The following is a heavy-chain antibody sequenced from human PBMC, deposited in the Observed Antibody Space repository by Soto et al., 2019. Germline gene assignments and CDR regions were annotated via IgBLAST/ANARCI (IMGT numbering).Heavy chain of an antibody. D-gene: IGHD3-3*01. Sequence: HPGGSLRLSCAASGLTFSSSIMTGALQAKGKGLEWVSYISSSSSTIYYADSVKGRFTISRDNARNSLYLQMNSLRDEDTAVYYCARDSFPDQPTYYDFWSGYYTPPSDYWGQGTLVTVSS. CDR1: GLTFSSSI. CDR2: ISSSSSTI. V-gene: IGHV3-48*02. J-gene: IGHJ4*02. CDR3: ARDSFPDQPTYYDFWSGYYTPPSDY.